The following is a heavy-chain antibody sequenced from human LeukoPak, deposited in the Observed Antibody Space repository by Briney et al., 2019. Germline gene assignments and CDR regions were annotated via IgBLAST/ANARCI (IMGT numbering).Heavy chain of an antibody. J-gene: IGHJ3*02. D-gene: IGHD1-26*01. CDR3: ERVRSSGTYIDALDI. Sequence: PSETLSLNCAVYGGSLSGHFWTWIRQPPGKGLQWIGEINHSGSTNYNPSLKSRVTISVGTSRNYFCLNLRSVTAADTAVYYCERVRSSGTYIDALDIWGQGTMVTVSS. CDR1: GGSLSGHF. CDR2: INHSGST. V-gene: IGHV4-34*01.